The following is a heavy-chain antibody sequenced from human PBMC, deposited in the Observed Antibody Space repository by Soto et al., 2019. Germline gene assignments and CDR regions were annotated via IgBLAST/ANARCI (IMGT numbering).Heavy chain of an antibody. D-gene: IGHD2-2*01. CDR3: ARGIGYCSSLNCYSSRRLRFDS. J-gene: IGHJ4*02. V-gene: IGHV4-34*01. CDR1: GGSFSGYY. CDR2: VNHSGTT. Sequence: QVQLQQWGAGLLKPSETLSLTCAVYGGSFSGYYWTWIRQSPEKGLEWIWEVNHSGTTYYNPSLKTRVTISVHTTKNQFSLKMSSVTGADQAVYYCARGIGYCSSLNCYSSRRLRFDSWGQGTLVTVSS.